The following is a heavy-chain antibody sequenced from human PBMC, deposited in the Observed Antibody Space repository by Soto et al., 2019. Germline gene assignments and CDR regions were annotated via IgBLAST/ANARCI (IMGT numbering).Heavy chain of an antibody. CDR2: INPATGAA. CDR1: GYPVTAYY. CDR3: GRGGGVGLAGSAAFDM. V-gene: IGHV1-2*05. D-gene: IGHD6-19*01. Sequence: QLHLVQAGAVVKKPGASVTVSCSASGYPVTAYYMHWVRQAPGRGLEWMGGINPATGAAKYTQTFQGRVTMAREASTCTVFMDMWGLISVDTVVFYCGRGGGVGLAGSAAFDMGGQGTLVTVSS. J-gene: IGHJ3*02.